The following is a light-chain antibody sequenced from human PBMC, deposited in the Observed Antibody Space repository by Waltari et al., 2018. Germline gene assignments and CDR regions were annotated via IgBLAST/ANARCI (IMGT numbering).Light chain of an antibody. V-gene: IGKV3D-15*01. CDR1: QTINSN. J-gene: IGKJ2*01. CDR3: QQYHKWPPYT. Sequence: EIVLTQSPATLSVSPGERATLPCRASQTINSNFAWYQQPPGPAPRLLLYGASTRARSIPARFSGSGSGTEFTLTITSLQSEDFAVYFCQQYHKWPPYTFGQGTKLDI. CDR2: GAS.